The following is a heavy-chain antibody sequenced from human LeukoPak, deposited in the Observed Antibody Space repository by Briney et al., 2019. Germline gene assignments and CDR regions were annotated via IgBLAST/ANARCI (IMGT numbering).Heavy chain of an antibody. J-gene: IGHJ4*02. V-gene: IGHV3-48*03. CDR2: ISGGGSTI. D-gene: IGHD3-10*01. Sequence: GGSLRLSCAASGFTFSTYEMNWVRQAPGKGLEWVSYISGGGSTIYYADFVQGRFTISRDNAKNSLYLQMNSLRAEDTAVYYCARDGSGSGNYYNVAGFDYWGQGTLVTVSS. CDR3: ARDGSGSGNYYNVAGFDY. CDR1: GFTFSTYE.